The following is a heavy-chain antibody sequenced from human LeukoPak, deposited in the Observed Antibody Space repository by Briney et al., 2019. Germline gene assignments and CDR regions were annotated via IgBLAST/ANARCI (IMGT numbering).Heavy chain of an antibody. Sequence: SETLSLTCTVSGGSFTPGPYSWPGIRQPQGKGLGGFGSIYSSGSTFYNPSLKSRVAISVDMSNNQFSLRLSSVTAADTAVYYCASPSKWELSDLDYWGQGTLVTVSS. J-gene: IGHJ4*02. CDR2: IYSSGST. V-gene: IGHV4-39*01. CDR3: ASPSKWELSDLDY. D-gene: IGHD1-26*01. CDR1: GGSFTPGPYS.